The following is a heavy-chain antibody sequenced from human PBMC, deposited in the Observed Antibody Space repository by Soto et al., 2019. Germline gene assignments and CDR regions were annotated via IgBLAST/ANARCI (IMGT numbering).Heavy chain of an antibody. V-gene: IGHV3-33*01. CDR2: IRFDGSNT. CDR1: AVTFTGFG. D-gene: IGHD1-26*01. J-gene: IGHJ4*02. Sequence: GGSLRLSCAASAVTFTGFGMHWVRQAPGKGLEWVAVIRFDGSNTFYADSVKGRFTISRDNPKNMLYLQMNSLRAEDTAIYYCARDGVGTTTYFGYFDYWGLGTLVTVSS. CDR3: ARDGVGTTTYFGYFDY.